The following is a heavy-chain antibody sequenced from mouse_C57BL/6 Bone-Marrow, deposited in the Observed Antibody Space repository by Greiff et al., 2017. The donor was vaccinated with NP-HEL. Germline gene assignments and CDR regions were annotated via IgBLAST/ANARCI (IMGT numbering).Heavy chain of an antibody. Sequence: QVQLKESGAELVKPGASVKISCKASGYAFSSYWMNWVKQRPGKGLEWIGQIYPGDGDTNYNGKFKGKATLTADKSSSTAYMQLSSLTSEDSAVYFCARGRGYDDGSFAYGGQGTLVTVSA. V-gene: IGHV1-80*01. J-gene: IGHJ3*01. CDR2: IYPGDGDT. D-gene: IGHD2-3*01. CDR3: ARGRGYDDGSFAY. CDR1: GYAFSSYW.